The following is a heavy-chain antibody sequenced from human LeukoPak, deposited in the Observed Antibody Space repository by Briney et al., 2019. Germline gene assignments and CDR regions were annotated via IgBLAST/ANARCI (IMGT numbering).Heavy chain of an antibody. Sequence: GGSLRLSCAASGFTFSNAWMSWVRQAPGKGLEWVGRIKSKTDGGTTDYAAPVKGRFTISRDNSKNTLYLQMNSLRAEDTAVYYCAKVGPGSSGIAVAVDYWGQGTLVTVSS. J-gene: IGHJ4*02. V-gene: IGHV3-15*01. CDR1: GFTFSNAW. CDR3: AKVGPGSSGIAVAVDY. D-gene: IGHD6-19*01. CDR2: IKSKTDGGTT.